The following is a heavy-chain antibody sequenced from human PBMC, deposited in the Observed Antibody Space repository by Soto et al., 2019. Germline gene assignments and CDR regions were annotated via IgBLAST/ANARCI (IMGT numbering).Heavy chain of an antibody. D-gene: IGHD3-10*01. CDR3: ARSPIWLGELIRNYFDF. V-gene: IGHV1-18*04. CDR2: ISTYNGNT. Sequence: GASVKVSCKTSGYMFVTYGISWVRQAPGQGLEWMGWISTYNGNTKFAQKFQGRVTMSTDTSTNTAYMEVRGLESDDTAVYYCARSPIWLGELIRNYFDFWGQ. CDR1: GYMFVTYG. J-gene: IGHJ4*01.